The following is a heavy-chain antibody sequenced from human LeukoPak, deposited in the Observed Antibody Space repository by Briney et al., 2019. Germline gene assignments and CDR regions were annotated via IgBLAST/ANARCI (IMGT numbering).Heavy chain of an antibody. CDR3: ARFLTVAVVPQRVDC. Sequence: GGSLRLSCAASGFNFDSYTMTWVRQAPGKGLEWVSSISSSSSHIYYADSMKGRFAISRDNAKNSLYLQMNSLRAEDTAVYYCARFLTVAVVPQRVDCWGQGTLVTVSS. CDR2: ISSSSSHI. D-gene: IGHD2/OR15-2a*01. J-gene: IGHJ4*02. CDR1: GFNFDSYT. V-gene: IGHV3-21*01.